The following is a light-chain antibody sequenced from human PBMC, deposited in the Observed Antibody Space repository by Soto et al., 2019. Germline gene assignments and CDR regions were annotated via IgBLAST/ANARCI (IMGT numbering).Light chain of an antibody. CDR2: GAS. CDR1: QSVSSN. V-gene: IGKV3-15*01. CDR3: QQYNNWPWT. Sequence: EIVMTQSPATLSVSPGERATLSCRASQSVSSNLAWYQQKPGQAPRLLIYGASIRATGFPARFSGSGSGTEFTLTISSLQSEDFAVYYCQQYNNWPWTFGQGTKVDIK. J-gene: IGKJ1*01.